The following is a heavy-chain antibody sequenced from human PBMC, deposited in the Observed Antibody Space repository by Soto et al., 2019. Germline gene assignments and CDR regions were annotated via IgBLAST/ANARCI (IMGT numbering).Heavy chain of an antibody. CDR3: ARVGGTGGYTYGLDY. V-gene: IGHV1-69*06. J-gene: IGHJ4*02. Sequence: VKVSCKASGGTFSSYAISWVRQAPGQGLEWMGGIIPVFGTGIYAQKFQGRVTITADKSTNTAYMELSSLRSEDTAVYLCARVGGTGGYTYGLDYWGQGTLVTVSS. CDR1: GGTFSSYA. CDR2: IIPVFGTG. D-gene: IGHD5-18*01.